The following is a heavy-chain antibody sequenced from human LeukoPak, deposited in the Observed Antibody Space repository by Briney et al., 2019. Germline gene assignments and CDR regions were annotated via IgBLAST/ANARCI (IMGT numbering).Heavy chain of an antibody. CDR2: IYYSGST. CDR1: GGSISSTSHY. Sequence: SETLSLTCTVSGGSISSTSHYWCWIRQPPGKGLEGIGSIYYSGSTYYNPSLESRVTISVDTSKYQFSLKLSSVTAADTAVYYCARAYCTSTSCSVVGRFDYWGQGTLVTVSS. J-gene: IGHJ4*02. D-gene: IGHD2-2*01. CDR3: ARAYCTSTSCSVVGRFDY. V-gene: IGHV4-39*01.